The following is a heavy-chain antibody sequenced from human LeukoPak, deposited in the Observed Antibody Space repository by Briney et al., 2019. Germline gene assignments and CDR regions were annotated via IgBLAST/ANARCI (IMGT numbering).Heavy chain of an antibody. Sequence: GESLKISCKGSGYSFTSYWIGWVRQMPGKGLEWMGIIYPGDSDTRYSPSFQGQATISADKSISTAYLQWSSLKASDTAMYYCASQTYYYGSGSAPDAFDIWGQGTMVTVSS. J-gene: IGHJ3*02. CDR1: GYSFTSYW. CDR2: IYPGDSDT. CDR3: ASQTYYYGSGSAPDAFDI. V-gene: IGHV5-51*01. D-gene: IGHD3-10*01.